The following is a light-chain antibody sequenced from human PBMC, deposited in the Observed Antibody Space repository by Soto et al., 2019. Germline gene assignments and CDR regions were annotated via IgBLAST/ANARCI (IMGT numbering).Light chain of an antibody. CDR1: SSDVGAYKY. CDR3: TSYVGNDIWV. CDR2: EVT. J-gene: IGLJ3*02. V-gene: IGLV2-8*01. Sequence: QAALTQPPSASGSPGQTVTISCTGTSSDVGAYKYVYWYQQYPGKAPTLMIYEVTKRPSGVPDRFSGSKSGNTASLTVSGLQAEDEADYYCTSYVGNDIWVFGGGTKLTVL.